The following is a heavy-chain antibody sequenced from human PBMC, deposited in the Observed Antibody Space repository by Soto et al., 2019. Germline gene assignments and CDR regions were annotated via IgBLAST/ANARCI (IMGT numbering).Heavy chain of an antibody. CDR1: GYTFRSYD. J-gene: IGHJ4*02. D-gene: IGHD3-10*01. CDR2: VNPNTGNT. Sequence: QVQLVQSGAEVKKPGASVKVSCTGSGYTFRSYDIHWVRQATGQGLEWMGWVNPNTGNTGYAQKFQGRVTMTMDMSKSSAYMEVNSLTSEDTAIYYCARAYGAGSVDFWCQGTLVSVS. V-gene: IGHV1-8*01. CDR3: ARAYGAGSVDF.